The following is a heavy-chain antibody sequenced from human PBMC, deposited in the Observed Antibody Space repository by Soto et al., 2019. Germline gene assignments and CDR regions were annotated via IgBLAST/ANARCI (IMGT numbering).Heavy chain of an antibody. CDR2: ISRSGGST. CDR1: GFTFSTYA. V-gene: IGHV3-23*01. J-gene: IGHJ4*02. Sequence: SGGSLRLSCAASGFTFSTYAMSWVRQAPGKGLEWVSAISRSGGSTYYADSVKGRFTVSRDNPENMLYLQMNSLRAEDTAVYFCAKGSASTYYFDSWGQGTLVTVSS. CDR3: AKGSASTYYFDS. D-gene: IGHD6-19*01.